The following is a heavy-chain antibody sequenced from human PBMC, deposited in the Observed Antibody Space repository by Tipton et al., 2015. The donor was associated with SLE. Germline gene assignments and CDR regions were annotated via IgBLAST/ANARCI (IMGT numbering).Heavy chain of an antibody. Sequence: SLRLSCAASGFTFSSYGMNWVRQAPGKGLEWVAFIRYDGSNKYYAASVNGRFTIFSNNSKNTLDLEKNSLRAEDTAVYFCAKVQEGFRGAFGFRGQGTLVTGSS. J-gene: IGHJ4*02. D-gene: IGHD4/OR15-4a*01. V-gene: IGHV3-30*02. CDR1: GFTFSSYG. CDR2: IRYDGSNK. CDR3: AKVQEGFRGAFGF.